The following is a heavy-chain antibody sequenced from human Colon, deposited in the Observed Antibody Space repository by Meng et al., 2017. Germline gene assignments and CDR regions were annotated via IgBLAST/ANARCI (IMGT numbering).Heavy chain of an antibody. Sequence: GESLKISCAASGFTFSSYEMNWVRQAPGKGLEWASYISTSGTTISYADSVKGRFTISRDNAKNSLYLQMNSLRAEDTAVYYCARELTGVMGDACDIWGQGTVVTVSS. CDR3: ARELTGVMGDACDI. CDR1: GFTFSSYE. V-gene: IGHV3-48*03. D-gene: IGHD7-27*01. CDR2: ISTSGTTI. J-gene: IGHJ3*02.